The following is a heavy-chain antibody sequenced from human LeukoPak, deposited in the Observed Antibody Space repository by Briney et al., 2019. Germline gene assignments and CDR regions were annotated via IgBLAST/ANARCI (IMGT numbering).Heavy chain of an antibody. CDR1: GGSFSGYY. D-gene: IGHD2-2*01. V-gene: IGHV4-59*08. Sequence: PSETLSLTCAVYGGSFSGYYWSWIRQPPGKGLEWIGYIYYSGTTNYNPSLRSRVTISVDTSKNHFSLNLHSVTTADTAIYYCARHTPYGSNSALGYGGKETRVTVSS. J-gene: IGHJ4*02. CDR2: IYYSGTT. CDR3: ARHTPYGSNSALGY.